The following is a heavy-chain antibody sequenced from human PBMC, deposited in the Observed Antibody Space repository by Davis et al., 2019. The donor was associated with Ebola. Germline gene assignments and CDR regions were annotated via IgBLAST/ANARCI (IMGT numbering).Heavy chain of an antibody. J-gene: IGHJ4*02. D-gene: IGHD2-2*03. Sequence: PSETLSLTCTVYGGSIRSYFWSWIRQPPGKGLEWIGNIFDSGTTNYNPSLVSRVTISVDTPKNQFSLNLRSVTAADTAVYYCVREKRGEMDLRLLDYWGQGALVTVSS. CDR2: IFDSGTT. CDR3: VREKRGEMDLRLLDY. V-gene: IGHV4-59*01. CDR1: GGSIRSYF.